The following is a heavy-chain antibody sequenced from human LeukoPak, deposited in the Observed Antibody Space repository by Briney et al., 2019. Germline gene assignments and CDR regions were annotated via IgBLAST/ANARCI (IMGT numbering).Heavy chain of an antibody. Sequence: GGSLRLSCAASGFTFSSYAMNWVRQAPGKGLGWVSVISGSGGSTYYADSVKGRFTISRDNSKNTLYLQMNSLRAEDTAVYYCASCSGGSCYPTNWGQGILVTVSS. D-gene: IGHD2-15*01. CDR3: ASCSGGSCYPTN. J-gene: IGHJ4*02. CDR2: ISGSGGST. V-gene: IGHV3-23*01. CDR1: GFTFSSYA.